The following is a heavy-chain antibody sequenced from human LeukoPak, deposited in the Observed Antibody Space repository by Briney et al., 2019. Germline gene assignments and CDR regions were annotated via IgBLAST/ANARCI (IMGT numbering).Heavy chain of an antibody. Sequence: ASVKVSCKASGFTFSSSAVQWVRQARGQRLEWTGWIVVGSGNTNFAQKFQERVIITRDMSTSTAYMELSSLRSEDTAVYYCAADSSGWYSTFDYWGRGTLVTVSP. D-gene: IGHD6-19*01. CDR3: AADSSGWYSTFDY. CDR2: IVVGSGNT. J-gene: IGHJ4*02. CDR1: GFTFSSSA. V-gene: IGHV1-58*01.